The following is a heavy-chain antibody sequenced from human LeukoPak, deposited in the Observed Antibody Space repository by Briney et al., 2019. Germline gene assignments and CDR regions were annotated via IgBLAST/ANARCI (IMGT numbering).Heavy chain of an antibody. CDR1: GFTFSSYG. V-gene: IGHV3-30*18. D-gene: IGHD3-22*01. Sequence: PGGSLRLSCAASGFTFSSYGMHWVRQAPGKGLEWVAVISYDGSNKYYADSVKGRFTISRDNSKNTLYLQMNSLRAEDTAVYYCAKGYDSSGYIAPRGYWGQGTLVTVSS. J-gene: IGHJ4*02. CDR3: AKGYDSSGYIAPRGY. CDR2: ISYDGSNK.